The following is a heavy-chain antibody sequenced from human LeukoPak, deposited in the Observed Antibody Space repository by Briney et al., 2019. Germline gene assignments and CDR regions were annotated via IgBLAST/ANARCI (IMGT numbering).Heavy chain of an antibody. Sequence: PSETLSLTCTVSGGSISSYYWTWIRQPPGKGLEWIGYIYYSGSTNYNPSLKSRVTMSLDTSKNQFSLNLSSVTAADTAVYYCARGVYIAAAQYGYWGQGTLVTVSS. V-gene: IGHV4-59*08. CDR3: ARGVYIAAAQYGY. CDR1: GGSISSYY. CDR2: IYYSGST. J-gene: IGHJ4*02. D-gene: IGHD6-13*01.